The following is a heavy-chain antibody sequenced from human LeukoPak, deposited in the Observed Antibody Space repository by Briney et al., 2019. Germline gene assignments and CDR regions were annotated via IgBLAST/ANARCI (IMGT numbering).Heavy chain of an antibody. D-gene: IGHD4-17*01. V-gene: IGHV4-30-4*01. CDR1: GSSSSSSNYY. CDR2: IYYSMYT. J-gene: IGHJ4*02. Sequence: SETMSFTCTVAGSSSSSSNYYWSWIRQPPGKGLEWIGYIYYSMYTYYNPSLKSRVTISVDTSKNQFSLKLSSVTAADTAVYYCARVRDGEYSYYFDYWGQGTLVTVSS. CDR3: ARVRDGEYSYYFDY.